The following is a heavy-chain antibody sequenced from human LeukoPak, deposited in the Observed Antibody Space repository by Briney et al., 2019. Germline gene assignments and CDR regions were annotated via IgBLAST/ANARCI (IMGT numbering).Heavy chain of an antibody. D-gene: IGHD6-13*01. V-gene: IGHV3-23*01. CDR2: ISSSGGTT. CDR3: ATRGSSWGFDS. CDR1: GHTFSSYA. J-gene: IGHJ4*02. Sequence: PGGSLRLSRAASGHTFSSYAMSCVPEAPGRGLEWGSGISSSGGTTYYADSVKGRFTISRDNSKNTLYLQMNSQRAEDTAIYYCATRGSSWGFDSWGQGALVTVSS.